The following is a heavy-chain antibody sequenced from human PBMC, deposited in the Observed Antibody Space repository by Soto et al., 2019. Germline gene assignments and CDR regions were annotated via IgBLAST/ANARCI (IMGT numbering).Heavy chain of an antibody. Sequence: GGSLRLSCAASGFTFSSYCMHWVRQAPGKGLEWVAVIWYDGSNKYYSDSVKGRFTISRDNSKNTLYLQMNSLRAEDTAVYYCASDYYDSSGALDYWGQGTLVTVSS. CDR1: GFTFSSYC. CDR2: IWYDGSNK. CDR3: ASDYYDSSGALDY. D-gene: IGHD3-22*01. J-gene: IGHJ4*02. V-gene: IGHV3-33*01.